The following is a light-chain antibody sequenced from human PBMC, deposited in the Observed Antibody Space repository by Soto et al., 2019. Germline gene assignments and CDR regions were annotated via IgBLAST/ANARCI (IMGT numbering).Light chain of an antibody. CDR1: QSVSSSY. CDR3: QHYGTSAL. CDR2: DAS. Sequence: EIVLTQSPGTLSLSPGERATLSCRASQSVSSSYLAWYHQKPGQAPRLLIYDASMATGIPDRFSGSGSGTDFTLTITRLEPEDFAVYYCQHYGTSALFGPGTKVDI. V-gene: IGKV3-20*01. J-gene: IGKJ3*01.